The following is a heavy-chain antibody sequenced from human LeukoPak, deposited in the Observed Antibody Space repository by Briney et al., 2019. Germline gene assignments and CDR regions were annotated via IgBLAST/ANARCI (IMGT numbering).Heavy chain of an antibody. CDR1: GFTFTTYW. CDR3: VRDQGGAVSY. Sequence: GGSLRLSCAASGFTFTTYWMTWVRQAPGKGLEWVSYISSLSGTIYYADSVKGRFIISRDNAQNSLFLQMNSLRAEDTAVYYCVRDQGGAVSYWGQGTLVTVSS. V-gene: IGHV3-48*01. D-gene: IGHD3-16*01. J-gene: IGHJ4*02. CDR2: ISSLSGTI.